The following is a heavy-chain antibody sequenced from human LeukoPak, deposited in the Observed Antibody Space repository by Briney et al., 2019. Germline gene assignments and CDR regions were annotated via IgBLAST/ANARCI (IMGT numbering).Heavy chain of an antibody. J-gene: IGHJ3*02. D-gene: IGHD4-23*01. CDR1: GGSFSGYY. Sequence: SETLSLTCAVYGGSFSGYYWSWIRQPPGKGLEWIGYIYYSGSTNYNPSLKSRVTISVDTSKNQFSLKLSSVTAADTAVYYCARQTTTVVTRSPGAFDIWGQGTMVTVSS. CDR2: IYYSGST. V-gene: IGHV4-59*08. CDR3: ARQTTTVVTRSPGAFDI.